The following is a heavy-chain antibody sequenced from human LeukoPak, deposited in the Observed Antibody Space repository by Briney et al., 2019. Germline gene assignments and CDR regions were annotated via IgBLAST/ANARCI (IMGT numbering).Heavy chain of an antibody. CDR1: GYSFTNYW. Sequence: GESLKISCKGSGYSFTNYWIGWVRQTPGKGLEWMGIIYPGDSDTRYSPSFQGQVTISADKSISTAYLQWSSLKASDTAMYYCARRAYCGGDCYAFDYWGQGTLVTVSS. CDR2: IYPGDSDT. V-gene: IGHV5-51*01. J-gene: IGHJ4*02. CDR3: ARRAYCGGDCYAFDY. D-gene: IGHD2-21*01.